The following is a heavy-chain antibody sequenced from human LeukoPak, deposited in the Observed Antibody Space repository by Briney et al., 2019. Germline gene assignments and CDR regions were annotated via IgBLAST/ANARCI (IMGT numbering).Heavy chain of an antibody. J-gene: IGHJ2*01. D-gene: IGHD4-17*01. CDR3: ARGTTVTPWYFDL. V-gene: IGHV4-59*08. CDR1: GGSISRYY. CDR2: IYYSGST. Sequence: SETLSLTCTVSGGSISRYYWSWIRQPPGKGLEWIGYIYYSGSTNYNPSLKSRVTISVDTSKNQFSLKLSSVTAADTAVYYCARGTTVTPWYFDLWGRGTLVTVSS.